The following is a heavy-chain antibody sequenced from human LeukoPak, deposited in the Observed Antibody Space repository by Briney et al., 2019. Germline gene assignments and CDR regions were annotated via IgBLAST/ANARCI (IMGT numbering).Heavy chain of an antibody. V-gene: IGHV3-64D*09. D-gene: IGHD3-3*01. CDR1: GFNYISYA. J-gene: IGHJ4*02. CDR2: ISSNGGGT. Sequence: GGSLRLSSSASGFNYISYAMHSVRQAPGKGLEYVSAISSNGGGTYYADSVKGRFTISRDNSKNTLYLQMSSLRADDTAVYYCLKFGYLSSGYDFWSGNPGGVGYYFDYWGQGTLVTVSS. CDR3: LKFGYLSSGYDFWSGNPGGVGYYFDY.